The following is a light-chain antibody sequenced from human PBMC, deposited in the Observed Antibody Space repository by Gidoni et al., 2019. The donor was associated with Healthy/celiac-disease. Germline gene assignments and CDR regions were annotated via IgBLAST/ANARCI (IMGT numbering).Light chain of an antibody. J-gene: IGKJ1*01. V-gene: IGKV3-15*01. Sequence: EIVMTQSPATLSVSPGERATLSCRASQSGSSNLAWFQQKPGQAPRLLNYGASSGSGTEFTLTISSLQSEDFAVYYCQQYNNWPPWTFGQGTKVEIK. CDR1: QSGSSN. CDR3: QQYNNWPPWT. CDR2: GAS.